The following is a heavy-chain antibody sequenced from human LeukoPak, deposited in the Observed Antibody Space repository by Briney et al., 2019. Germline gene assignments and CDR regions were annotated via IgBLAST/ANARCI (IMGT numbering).Heavy chain of an antibody. D-gene: IGHD5-18*01. Sequence: PGLSLRLSCAASGFTFDEYAIHWVRQAPGKGLEWVSLISEDGSRTYYADSVKGRFTISRDNSENSLYLQMNSLRTEDTAFYYCAKDLTQLYLAFDYWGQGTLVTVSS. CDR3: AKDLTQLYLAFDY. J-gene: IGHJ4*02. CDR2: ISEDGSRT. V-gene: IGHV3-43*02. CDR1: GFTFDEYA.